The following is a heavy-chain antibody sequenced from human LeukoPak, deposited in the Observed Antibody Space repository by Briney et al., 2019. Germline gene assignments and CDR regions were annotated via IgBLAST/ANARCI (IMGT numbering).Heavy chain of an antibody. D-gene: IGHD6-13*01. Sequence: PGGSLRLSCAASGFTCSSYWMSWVRQAPGKGLEWVANINQDGSDKYYMDSVKGRFTISRDNAKNSLYLQMNSLRAEDTAVYYCARDLRIAAAGTLFDYWGQGTLVTVSS. CDR1: GFTCSSYW. CDR3: ARDLRIAAAGTLFDY. CDR2: INQDGSDK. V-gene: IGHV3-7*01. J-gene: IGHJ4*02.